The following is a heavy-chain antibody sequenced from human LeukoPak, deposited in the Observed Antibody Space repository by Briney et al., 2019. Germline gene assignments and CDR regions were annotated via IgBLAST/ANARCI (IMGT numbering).Heavy chain of an antibody. D-gene: IGHD6-13*01. CDR1: GFTFSSYW. CDR3: ILAAAGTEFDS. J-gene: IGHJ4*02. CDR2: IDTDGSST. Sequence: GRSLRFSCAASGFTFSSYWMHWVCQAPGKGLVWVSRIDTDGSSTSYADSVKGRFTISGDNAKNTLYLQMSSLRAEDTAVYYCILAAAGTEFDSWGQGTLVTVSS. V-gene: IGHV3-74*01.